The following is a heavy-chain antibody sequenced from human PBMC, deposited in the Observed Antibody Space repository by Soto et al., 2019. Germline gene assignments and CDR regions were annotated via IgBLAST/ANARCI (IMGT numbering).Heavy chain of an antibody. CDR1: GGTFSSYF. Sequence: QVQLVQSGAEVKKAGSSVKVSCKVSGGTFSSYFINWVRQAPGQGLEWVGGIIPVFGTASYAEKFQGRVKITADESTSTAYMELSRLSSDDTAVYYCARETPSAAAAYYYYGLDVWGQGTTVTVPS. V-gene: IGHV1-69*01. J-gene: IGHJ6*02. CDR2: IIPVFGTA. D-gene: IGHD6-13*01. CDR3: ARETPSAAAAYYYYGLDV.